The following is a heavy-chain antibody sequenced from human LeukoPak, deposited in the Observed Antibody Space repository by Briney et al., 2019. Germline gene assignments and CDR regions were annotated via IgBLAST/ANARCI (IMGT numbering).Heavy chain of an antibody. D-gene: IGHD3-9*01. CDR1: GYTFTSYD. CDR2: MNPNSGNT. Sequence: ASVKVSCKASGYTFTSYDINWVRQATGQGLEWMGWMNPNSGNTGYAQKFQGRVTMTRNTSISTAYMELSSLRSEDAAVYYCARALTITLKAGYFQHWGQGTLVTVSS. CDR3: ARALTITLKAGYFQH. J-gene: IGHJ1*01. V-gene: IGHV1-8*01.